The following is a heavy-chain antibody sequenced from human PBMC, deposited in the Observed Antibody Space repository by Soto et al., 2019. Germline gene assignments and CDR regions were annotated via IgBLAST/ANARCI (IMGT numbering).Heavy chain of an antibody. CDR1: GYTFTSYA. V-gene: IGHV1-46*03. J-gene: IGHJ5*02. CDR2: INASGGST. Sequence: ASVKVSCKASGYTFTSYAMHWVRQAPGQRLEWVGRINASGGSTNYAQKFQGRVTMTRDTSTSTVYMELSSLRSEDTAVYYCARGVFDRYCSSTSCHNRNWFDPWGQGTLVTVSS. D-gene: IGHD2-2*01. CDR3: ARGVFDRYCSSTSCHNRNWFDP.